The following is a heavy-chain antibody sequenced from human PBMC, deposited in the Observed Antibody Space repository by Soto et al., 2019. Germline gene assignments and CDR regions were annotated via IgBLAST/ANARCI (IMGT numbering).Heavy chain of an antibody. Sequence: QLQLHESGPGLVKPSETLSLTCAVSGDSMSSSDYYWGWIRQPPGKGLEWIGSIYYSGSTYCNPSLQRRVAISVDTSKHQFSMKLKSVTAADTAIYYCARRTVNIRTFYSGLKTHCFDYWGQGAPVTVSS. J-gene: IGHJ4*02. D-gene: IGHD6-19*01. CDR1: GDSMSSSDYY. V-gene: IGHV4-39*01. CDR3: ARRTVNIRTFYSGLKTHCFDY. CDR2: IYYSGST.